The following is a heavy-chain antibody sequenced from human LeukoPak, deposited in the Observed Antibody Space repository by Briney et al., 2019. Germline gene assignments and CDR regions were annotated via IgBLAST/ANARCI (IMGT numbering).Heavy chain of an antibody. D-gene: IGHD4-17*01. Sequence: SGPTLVNPRHTLTLTCRFSGFSLSTSGMGVSWVRHTPGKALEWLARFDWYDDKYYSTSLKTRLTISKDTSKHQVVLTMPNMDPVDTAPYYCARTYGDYSSYYSYYYFDVWGKGTTATISS. CDR3: ARTYGDYSSYYSYYYFDV. CDR2: FDWYDDK. J-gene: IGHJ6*03. V-gene: IGHV2-70*11. CDR1: GFSLSTSGMG.